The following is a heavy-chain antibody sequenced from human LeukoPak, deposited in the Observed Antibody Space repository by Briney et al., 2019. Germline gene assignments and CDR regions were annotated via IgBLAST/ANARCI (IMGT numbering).Heavy chain of an antibody. CDR3: TRVVNGGHFDS. D-gene: IGHD2-8*01. J-gene: IGHJ4*02. Sequence: SETLSLTCSVSGASINDYYWTWIRQPPGKGLEWLGYVYHTGTSGYHPSLKSRVAMSLGTSKNQVSLKLSSETAADTAVYFCTRVVNGGHFDSWGQGTLVTVSS. V-gene: IGHV4-59*12. CDR1: GASINDYY. CDR2: VYHTGTS.